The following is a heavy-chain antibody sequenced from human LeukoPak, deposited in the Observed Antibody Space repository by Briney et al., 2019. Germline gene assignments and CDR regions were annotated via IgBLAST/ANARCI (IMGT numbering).Heavy chain of an antibody. V-gene: IGHV3-21*01. CDR2: ISSGSSYR. Sequence: GGSLRLSCAASGFTFSDYSMNWIRQAPGKGLEWLSSISSGSSYRYYADSVEGRFTISRDNAENSLFLQMNSLGAEDTAVYYCARSGFTAEWGFNDAFDIWGQGTTVTVSS. CDR1: GFTFSDYS. J-gene: IGHJ3*02. CDR3: ARSGFTAEWGFNDAFDI. D-gene: IGHD1-26*01.